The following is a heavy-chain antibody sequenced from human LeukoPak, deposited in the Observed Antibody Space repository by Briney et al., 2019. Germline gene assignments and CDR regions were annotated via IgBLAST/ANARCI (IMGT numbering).Heavy chain of an antibody. Sequence: SVKVSCKASGGTFSSYTISWVRQAPGQGLEWMGRIIPILGIANSAQKFQGRVTITADKSTSTAYMELSSRRSEDTAVYYCARDRVPAARGDYYYGMDVWGKGTTVTVSS. CDR1: GGTFSSYT. CDR3: ARDRVPAARGDYYYGMDV. D-gene: IGHD2-2*01. V-gene: IGHV1-69*04. J-gene: IGHJ6*04. CDR2: IIPILGIA.